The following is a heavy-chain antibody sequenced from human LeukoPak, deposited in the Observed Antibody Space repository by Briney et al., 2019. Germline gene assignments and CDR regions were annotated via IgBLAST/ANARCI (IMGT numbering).Heavy chain of an antibody. CDR1: GFTFSSYA. V-gene: IGHV3-30-3*01. D-gene: IGHD3-22*01. J-gene: IGHJ4*02. Sequence: GRSLRLSCAASGFTFSSYAMHWVRQAPGKGLEWVAVISYDGSNKYYADSVKGRFTISRDNSKNTLYLQMNSLRAEDTAVYYCARGRNYYDSSGYSYYFVYWGQGTLVTVSS. CDR2: ISYDGSNK. CDR3: ARGRNYYDSSGYSYYFVY.